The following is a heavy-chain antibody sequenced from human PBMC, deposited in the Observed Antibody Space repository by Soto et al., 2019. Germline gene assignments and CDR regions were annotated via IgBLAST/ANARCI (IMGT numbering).Heavy chain of an antibody. Sequence: QVQLQESGPGLEKPSETLSLTCTVSGDSISSSYWSWIRQSPGKGLEWIGYIYYSGSTNYNASLKCRVTTSVDTSKNQFSLKLSPVAAADTAVYYCARLYPYYDILAGYQIYGFDFWGQGTMVTVSS. CDR1: GDSISSSY. D-gene: IGHD3-9*01. CDR3: ARLYPYYDILAGYQIYGFDF. V-gene: IGHV4-59*01. J-gene: IGHJ3*01. CDR2: IYYSGST.